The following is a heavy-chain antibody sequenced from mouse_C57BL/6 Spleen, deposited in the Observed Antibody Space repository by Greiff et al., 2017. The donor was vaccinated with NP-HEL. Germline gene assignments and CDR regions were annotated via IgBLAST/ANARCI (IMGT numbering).Heavy chain of an antibody. J-gene: IGHJ3*01. Sequence: VKLQQPGAELVMPGASVKLSCKASGYTFTSYWMHWVKQRPGQGLEWIGEIDPSDSYTNYNQKFKGKSTLTVDKSSSTAYMQLSSLTSEDSAVYYCVSTGTWFAYWGQGTLVTVSA. D-gene: IGHD4-1*02. V-gene: IGHV1-69*01. CDR3: VSTGTWFAY. CDR1: GYTFTSYW. CDR2: IDPSDSYT.